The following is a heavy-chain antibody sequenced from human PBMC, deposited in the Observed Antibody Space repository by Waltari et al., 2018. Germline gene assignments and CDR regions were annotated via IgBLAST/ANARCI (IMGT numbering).Heavy chain of an antibody. CDR2: IYYSGST. Sequence: QLQLQESGPGLVKPSETLSLTCTVSGGSISSSSYYWGWIRQPPGKGLEWIGSIYYSGSTYYNPALKSRVTISVDTSKNQFSLKLSSVTAADTAVYYCARGWFRELLGALWYFDLWGRGTLVTVSS. CDR3: ARGWFRELLGALWYFDL. V-gene: IGHV4-39*07. CDR1: GGSISSSSYY. D-gene: IGHD3-10*01. J-gene: IGHJ2*01.